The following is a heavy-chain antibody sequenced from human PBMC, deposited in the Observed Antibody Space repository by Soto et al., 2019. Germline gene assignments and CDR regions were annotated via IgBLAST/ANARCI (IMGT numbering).Heavy chain of an antibody. CDR2: IYYSVST. D-gene: IGHD3-22*01. CDR1: VVSISSGDYY. V-gene: IGHV4-30-4*01. J-gene: IGHJ4*02. CDR3: GRGGQGDSRAYYPFEY. Sequence: PSETLSLTCTVSVVSISSGDYYWSGIRQPPGKGLEWIGYIYYSVSTYYNSSLKSRITIAVETHKNHLSLKLSYVVAADTAIYYCGRGGQGDSRAYYPFEYWGEGAPGTVSS.